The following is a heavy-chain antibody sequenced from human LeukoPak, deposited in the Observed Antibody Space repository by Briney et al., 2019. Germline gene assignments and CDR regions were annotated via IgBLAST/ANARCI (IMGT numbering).Heavy chain of an antibody. D-gene: IGHD2-21*01. J-gene: IGHJ1*01. CDR1: GFTFRSYR. V-gene: IGHV3-7*01. Sequence: GGSLRLSCAASGFTFRSYRTSWVRQAPGKGLEWVANVKQDGSETYYVDSVKGRFAISRDNAKNSLYLQMNSLRVEDTAVYYCARPIYSGGWDQFQHWGQGTLVTVSS. CDR3: ARPIYSGGWDQFQH. CDR2: VKQDGSET.